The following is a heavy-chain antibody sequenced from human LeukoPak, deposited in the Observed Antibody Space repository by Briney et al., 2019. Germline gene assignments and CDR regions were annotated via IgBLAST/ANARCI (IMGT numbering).Heavy chain of an antibody. CDR2: ISYDGSNK. CDR3: ASVSDYGVA. Sequence: GGSLRLSCAASGFTFSSYAMHWVRQAPGKGLEWVAVISYDGSNKYYADSVEGRFTISRDNSKNTLYLQMNSLRAEDTAVYYCASVSDYGVAWGQGTLVTVSS. CDR1: GFTFSSYA. J-gene: IGHJ5*02. D-gene: IGHD4-17*01. V-gene: IGHV3-30-3*01.